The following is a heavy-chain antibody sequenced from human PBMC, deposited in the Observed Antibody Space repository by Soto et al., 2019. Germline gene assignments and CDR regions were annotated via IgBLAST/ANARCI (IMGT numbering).Heavy chain of an antibody. J-gene: IGHJ3*02. CDR1: GGSISSGGYY. D-gene: IGHD4-17*01. Sequence: SETLSLTCTVSGGSISSGGYYWSWIRQHPGKGLEWIGYIYYSGSTYYNPSLQSRVTISVDTSKNQFSLKLSSVTAADTAVYYCARDVATVVTPDAFDIWGQGTIVTVSS. CDR3: ARDVATVVTPDAFDI. V-gene: IGHV4-31*03. CDR2: IYYSGST.